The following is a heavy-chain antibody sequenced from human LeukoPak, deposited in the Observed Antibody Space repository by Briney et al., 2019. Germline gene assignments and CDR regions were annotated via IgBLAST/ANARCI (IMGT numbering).Heavy chain of an antibody. V-gene: IGHV3-74*01. CDR1: GFTFSSYW. J-gene: IGHJ3*02. Sequence: GGFLRLSCAASGFTFSSYWMHRVRQAPGKGLVWVSRIDGDGSSTTYADAVKGRFTISRDNAKNALYLQMSSLRAEDTAVYYCARRGLVPAFDIWGQGTMVTVAS. CDR2: IDGDGSST. CDR3: ARRGLVPAFDI. D-gene: IGHD2-2*01.